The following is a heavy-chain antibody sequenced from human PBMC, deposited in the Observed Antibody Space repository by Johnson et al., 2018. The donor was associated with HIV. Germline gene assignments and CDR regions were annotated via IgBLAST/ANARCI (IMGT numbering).Heavy chain of an antibody. Sequence: VQLVESGGGVVRPGGSLRLSCAAAGFTFDDYGMNWVRQAPGKGLEWVSRINSDGSSTSYADSVKGRFTISRDNSKNKLYLQMNSLRAEDTAVYYCAREGSGIAGGGAFDIWGQGTMVTVSS. CDR3: AREGSGIAGGGAFDI. V-gene: IGHV3-20*04. J-gene: IGHJ3*02. CDR1: GFTFDDYG. D-gene: IGHD1-26*01. CDR2: INSDGSST.